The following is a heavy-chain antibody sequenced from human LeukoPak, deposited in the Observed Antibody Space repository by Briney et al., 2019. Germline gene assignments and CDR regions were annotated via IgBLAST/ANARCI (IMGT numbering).Heavy chain of an antibody. CDR2: ISPRGDIT. J-gene: IGHJ4*02. Sequence: GGSLRLSRAACGFTFSSYEMNWVRQAPGKGLEWVSGISPRGDITYYADSVKGRFTISRDNSKNTLYLEVISVTAEDTAVYYCAKDDAWIRFGEWSQGTLVTVSS. D-gene: IGHD3-10*01. V-gene: IGHV3-23*01. CDR1: GFTFSSYE. CDR3: AKDDAWIRFGE.